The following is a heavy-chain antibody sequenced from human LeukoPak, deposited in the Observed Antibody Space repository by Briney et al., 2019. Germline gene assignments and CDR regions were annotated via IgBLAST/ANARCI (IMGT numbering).Heavy chain of an antibody. D-gene: IGHD5-24*01. CDR2: IYYSGST. Sequence: SETLSLTCTVSGGSIRSSYYYWGWIRQPPGKGLEWIGSIYYSGSTYYNPSLKSRVTISVDTSKNQFSLKLSSVTAADTAVYYCARHDVPNYLFDYWGQGTLVTVSS. CDR1: GGSIRSSYYY. J-gene: IGHJ4*02. CDR3: ARHDVPNYLFDY. V-gene: IGHV4-39*01.